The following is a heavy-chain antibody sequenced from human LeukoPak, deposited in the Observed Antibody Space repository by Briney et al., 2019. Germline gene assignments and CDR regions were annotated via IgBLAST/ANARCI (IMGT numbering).Heavy chain of an antibody. V-gene: IGHV3-33*08. Sequence: GGSLRLSCAASGFTFSTYNMNWVRQAPGKGLEWVAVIWYDGSNKYYADSVKGRFTISRDNSKNTLYLQMNSLRAEDTAVYYCAREATVTTKFYYYYYGMDVWGQGTTVTVSS. J-gene: IGHJ6*02. CDR3: AREATVTTKFYYYYYGMDV. CDR1: GFTFSTYN. CDR2: IWYDGSNK. D-gene: IGHD4-17*01.